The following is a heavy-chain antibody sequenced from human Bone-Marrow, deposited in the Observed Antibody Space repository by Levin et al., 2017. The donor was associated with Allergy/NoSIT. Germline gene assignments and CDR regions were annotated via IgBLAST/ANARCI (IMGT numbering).Heavy chain of an antibody. D-gene: IGHD2-15*01. V-gene: IGHV3-30-3*01. J-gene: IGHJ3*01. CDR1: GFTFSHFA. CDR2: TSSDGSKT. CDR3: AKDREYCSGTNCQTTHAFDV. Sequence: PGGSLRLSCAASGFTFSHFAMHWVRQAPGKGLEWVSVTSSDGSKTYYADSLQGRFTISRDTSRNTVYLQMDSLRPEDTALYYCAKDREYCSGTNCQTTHAFDVWGQGTMVTVSS.